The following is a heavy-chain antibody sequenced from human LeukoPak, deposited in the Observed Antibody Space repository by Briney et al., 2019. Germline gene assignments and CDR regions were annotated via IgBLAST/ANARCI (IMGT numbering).Heavy chain of an antibody. CDR3: ARERCSTSCYARVTYFDY. Sequence: ASVKVSCKASGGTFSSYAISWVRQAPGQGLEWMGRIIPILGIANYAQKFQGRVTITTDESTSTAHMELSSLRSEDTAVYYCARERCSTSCYARVTYFDYWGQGTLVTVSS. J-gene: IGHJ4*02. D-gene: IGHD2-2*01. V-gene: IGHV1-69*04. CDR2: IIPILGIA. CDR1: GGTFSSYA.